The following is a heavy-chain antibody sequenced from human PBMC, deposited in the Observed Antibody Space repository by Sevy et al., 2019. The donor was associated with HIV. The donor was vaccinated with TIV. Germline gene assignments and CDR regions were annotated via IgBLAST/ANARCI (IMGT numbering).Heavy chain of an antibody. V-gene: IGHV3-48*02. Sequence: GGSLRLSCAASGFTFSSYSMNWVRQAPGKGLEWVSYISSSSSTIYYADSVKGRFTISRDNAKNSLYLQMNSLRDEDTAVYYCAGGYCSGGSCYSGFDLWGRGTLVTVSS. CDR2: ISSSSSTI. CDR3: AGGYCSGGSCYSGFDL. J-gene: IGHJ2*01. CDR1: GFTFSSYS. D-gene: IGHD2-15*01.